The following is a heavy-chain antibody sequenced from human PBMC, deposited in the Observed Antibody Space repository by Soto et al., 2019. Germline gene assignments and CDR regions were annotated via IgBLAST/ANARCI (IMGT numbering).Heavy chain of an antibody. V-gene: IGHV1-69*13. CDR2: IIPIFGTA. CDR1: GGTFSSYA. D-gene: IGHD3-16*02. J-gene: IGHJ6*02. CDR3: AREHYDYVWGSYRFASDYYYGMDV. Sequence: SVKVSCTASGGTFSSYAISWVRQAPGQGLEWMGGIIPIFGTANYAQKFQGRVTITADESTSTAYMELSSLRSEDTAVHYCAREHYDYVWGSYRFASDYYYGMDVWGQGTTVTVSS.